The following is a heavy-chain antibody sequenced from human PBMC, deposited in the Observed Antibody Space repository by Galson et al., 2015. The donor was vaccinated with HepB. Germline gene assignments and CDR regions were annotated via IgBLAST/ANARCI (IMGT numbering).Heavy chain of an antibody. CDR3: ARDGSGSSLPFDQ. D-gene: IGHD3-10*01. V-gene: IGHV4-30-4*07. J-gene: IGHJ4*02. CDR1: GGSISSGGYS. Sequence: TLSLTCAVSGGSISSGGYSWSWIRQPPGKGLEWIGYIYSSGRTYYNPSLKSRLTISVDTSKNQFSLKLTSVTAADTAVYYCARDGSGSSLPFDQWGQGTLVTVSS. CDR2: IYSSGRT.